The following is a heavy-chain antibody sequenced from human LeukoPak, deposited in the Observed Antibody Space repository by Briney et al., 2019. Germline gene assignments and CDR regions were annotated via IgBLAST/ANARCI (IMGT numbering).Heavy chain of an antibody. CDR3: ASSTHYYYYYMDV. CDR2: ISSSGSTI. CDR1: GFTFSSYE. J-gene: IGHJ6*03. V-gene: IGHV3-48*03. D-gene: IGHD2/OR15-2a*01. Sequence: GGSLRLSCAASGFTFSSYEMNWVRQAPGKGLEWVSYISSSGSTIYYADSVNGRFTIPRDNAKNSLYLQMTSLRAEDTAVYYCASSTHYYYYYMDVWGKGTTVTISS.